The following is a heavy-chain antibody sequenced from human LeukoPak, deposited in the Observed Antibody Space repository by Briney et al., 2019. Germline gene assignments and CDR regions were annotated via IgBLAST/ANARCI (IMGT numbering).Heavy chain of an antibody. D-gene: IGHD6-13*01. CDR2: IYYSGST. CDR1: GGSISSYY. V-gene: IGHV4-59*12. CDR3: ARGVAAAANFDY. Sequence: SETLSLTCTVSGGSISSYYWSWIRQPPGKGLEWIGYIYYSGSTYYNPSLKSRVTISVDTSKNQFSLKLSSVTAADTAVYYCARGVAAAANFDYWGQGTLVTVSS. J-gene: IGHJ4*02.